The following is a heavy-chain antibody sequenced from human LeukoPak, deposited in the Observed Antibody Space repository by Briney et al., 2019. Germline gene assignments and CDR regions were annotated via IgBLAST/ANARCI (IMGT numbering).Heavy chain of an antibody. CDR2: IRYDIKMK. J-gene: IGHJ3*02. Sequence: GGSQRLSCAASGFTFSSCGMHWVRQAPGKGLEWVAFIRYDIKMKSYAESVRGRFTISRDNSKNTLYLQMNSLRAEDTAVYYCARDLDALDAFGIWGQGTMVTVS. CDR1: GFTFSSCG. V-gene: IGHV3-30*02. CDR3: ARDLDALDAFGI.